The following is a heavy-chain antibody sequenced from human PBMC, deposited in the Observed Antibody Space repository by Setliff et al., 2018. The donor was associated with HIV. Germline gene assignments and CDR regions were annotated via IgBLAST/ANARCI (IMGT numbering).Heavy chain of an antibody. J-gene: IGHJ4*01. Sequence: EASVKVSCKASGDTFKSYAISWVRQAPGQGLEWMGRIIPILATSNYTQKFQGRVTITADKSTRTAYMELSSLRSEDTAVYYCARDGWDYYGSGTYPPLYYFDSWGQGTLVTVSS. CDR3: ARDGWDYYGSGTYPPLYYFDS. V-gene: IGHV1-69*06. D-gene: IGHD3-10*01. CDR1: GDTFKSYA. CDR2: IIPILATS.